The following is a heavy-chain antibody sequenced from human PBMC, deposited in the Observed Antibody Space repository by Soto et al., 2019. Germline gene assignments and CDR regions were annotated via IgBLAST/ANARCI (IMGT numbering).Heavy chain of an antibody. V-gene: IGHV4-4*02. CDR3: AREKGYDILTDYYYYYMDV. CDR2: IYHSGSN. CDR1: SGSISSSNW. Sequence: QVQLQESGPGLVKPSGTLSLTCAVSSGSISSSNWWSWVRQPPGKGLEWIGAIYHSGSNNYNPSLKSRDTISVDKSKNQFSLKLSSVTAADTAVYYCAREKGYDILTDYYYYYMDVWGKGTTVTVSS. D-gene: IGHD3-9*01. J-gene: IGHJ6*03.